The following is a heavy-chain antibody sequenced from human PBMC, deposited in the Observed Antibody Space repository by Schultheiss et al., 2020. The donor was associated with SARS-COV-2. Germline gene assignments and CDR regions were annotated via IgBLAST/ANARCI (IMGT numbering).Heavy chain of an antibody. V-gene: IGHV1-18*04. CDR3: ARIGGNSPEDY. CDR2: ISGYNGYT. CDR1: GYTFASHG. J-gene: IGHJ4*02. Sequence: GESLKISCKTSGYTFASHGISWVRQAPGQGFEWMGWISGYNGYTDYAQKFQGRITMTTDTSTSTAYMELRSLRSDDTAVYYCARIGGNSPEDYWGQGTLVTVSS. D-gene: IGHD4-23*01.